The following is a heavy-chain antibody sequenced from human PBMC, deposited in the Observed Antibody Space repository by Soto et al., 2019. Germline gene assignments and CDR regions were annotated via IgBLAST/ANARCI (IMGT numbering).Heavy chain of an antibody. CDR3: ARVHYRYRSSTSCLARSLYGMDV. CDR2: IYYSGST. D-gene: IGHD2-2*01. V-gene: IGHV4-31*03. J-gene: IGHJ6*02. Sequence: SETLSLTCTVSGGSISSGGYYWSWIRQHPGKGLEWIGYIYYSGSTYYNPSLKSRVTISVDTSKNQFSLKLSSVTAADTAVYYCARVHYRYRSSTSCLARSLYGMDVWGQGTTVTVSS. CDR1: GGSISSGGYY.